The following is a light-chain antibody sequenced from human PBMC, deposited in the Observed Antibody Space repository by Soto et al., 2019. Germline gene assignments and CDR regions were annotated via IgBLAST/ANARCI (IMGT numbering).Light chain of an antibody. Sequence: QSVLTQPPSASGSPGQSVTISCTGTSSDVGAYKYVSWYQQHPGKAPKLMIYDVSKRPSGVPDRFSGSKSGNTASLTVSGLQAEDEADYYCISYAGSSIWVFGGGTKLTVL. CDR1: SSDVGAYKY. CDR2: DVS. V-gene: IGLV2-8*01. CDR3: ISYAGSSIWV. J-gene: IGLJ3*02.